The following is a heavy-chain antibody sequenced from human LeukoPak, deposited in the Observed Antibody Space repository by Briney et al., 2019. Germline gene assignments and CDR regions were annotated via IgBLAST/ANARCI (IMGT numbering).Heavy chain of an antibody. J-gene: IGHJ4*01. CDR3: VRGDKRDY. CDR1: GFTFSNYN. D-gene: IGHD5-24*01. V-gene: IGHV3-21*01. CDR2: ISRSGGST. Sequence: GGSLRLSCVGFGFTFSNYNLSWVRQAPGKGLEWVSSISRSGGSTYYAESVRGRLTISRDNAESSVYLHVNSLRVEDTAIYYCVRGDKRDYWGQGTLVTVAS.